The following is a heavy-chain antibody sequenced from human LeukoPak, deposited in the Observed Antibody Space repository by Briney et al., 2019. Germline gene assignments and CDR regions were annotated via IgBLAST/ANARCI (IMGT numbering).Heavy chain of an antibody. CDR1: GYTFTSYG. CDR2: ISAYNGNT. V-gene: IGHV1-18*01. CDR3: ARVNLLRWFDP. J-gene: IGHJ5*02. D-gene: IGHD3-16*01. Sequence: EASVKVSCKASGYTFTSYGISWVRQAPGQRLEWMGWISAYNGNTNYAQKLQGRVTMTTDTSTSTAYMELRSLRSDDTAVYYCARVNLLRWFDPWGQGTLVTVSS.